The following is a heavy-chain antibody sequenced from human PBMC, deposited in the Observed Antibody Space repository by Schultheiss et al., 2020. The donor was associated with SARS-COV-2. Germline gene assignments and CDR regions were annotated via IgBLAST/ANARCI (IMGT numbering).Heavy chain of an antibody. V-gene: IGHV4-34*01. J-gene: IGHJ5*02. CDR2: INHSGST. Sequence: SQTLSLTCTVSGGSISSYYWSWIRQPPGKGLEWIGEINHSGSTYYNPSLKSRVTISVDTSKNQFSLKLSSVTAADTAVYYCARRVPGLGFDPWGQGTLVTVSS. CDR3: ARRVPGLGFDP. D-gene: IGHD2-2*01. CDR1: GGSISSYY.